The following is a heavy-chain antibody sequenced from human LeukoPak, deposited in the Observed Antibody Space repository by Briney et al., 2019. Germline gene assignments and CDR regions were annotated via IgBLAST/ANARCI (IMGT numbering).Heavy chain of an antibody. V-gene: IGHV3-23*01. CDR2: LSGSGGST. D-gene: IGHD5-24*01. CDR3: AKDGSALWTIARPYYFDY. J-gene: IGHJ4*02. CDR1: GFTFSSYA. Sequence: GGSLRLSCAASGFTFSSYAMSWVRQAPGKGLEWVSTLSGSGGSTYYADSVKGRFTISGDNSKNTLYVQMNSLRAEDTAVYYCAKDGSALWTIARPYYFDYWGQGTLVTVSS.